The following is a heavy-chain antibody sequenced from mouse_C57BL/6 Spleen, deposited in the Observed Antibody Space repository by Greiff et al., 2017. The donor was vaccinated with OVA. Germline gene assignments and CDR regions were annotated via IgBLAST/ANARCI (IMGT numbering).Heavy chain of an antibody. CDR1: GYSITSGYY. CDR3: ARDGGGIYYPWFAY. Sequence: EVKLVESGPGLVKPSQSLSLTCSVTGYSITSGYYWNWIRQFPGNKLEWMGYISYDGSNNYNPSLKNRISITRDTSKNQFFLKLNSVTTEDTATYYCARDGGGIYYPWFAYWGQGTLVTVSA. CDR2: ISYDGSN. V-gene: IGHV3-6*01. J-gene: IGHJ3*01. D-gene: IGHD2-1*01.